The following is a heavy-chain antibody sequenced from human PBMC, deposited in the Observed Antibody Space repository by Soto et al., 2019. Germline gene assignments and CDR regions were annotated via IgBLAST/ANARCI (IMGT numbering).Heavy chain of an antibody. V-gene: IGHV3-23*01. J-gene: IGHJ3*02. CDR2: ISSRGSNT. D-gene: IGHD4-17*01. CDR1: GFTFNNYA. Sequence: EVQLLESGGDLVQPGGSLRLSCTASGFTFNNYAMSWVRQAPGQGLEWVSGISSRGSNTYYEDSVKGRFTISRENSKNNLALQMNSLRAEDTALYYCAKDPNGDYVVGFEMWGQGTKVTVSS. CDR3: AKDPNGDYVVGFEM.